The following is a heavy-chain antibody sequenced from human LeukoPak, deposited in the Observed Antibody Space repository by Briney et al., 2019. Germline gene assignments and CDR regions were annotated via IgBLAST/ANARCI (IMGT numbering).Heavy chain of an antibody. CDR2: ISYDGSNK. J-gene: IGHJ4*02. CDR1: GFTFSHYY. V-gene: IGHV3-30*18. D-gene: IGHD2-15*01. CDR3: AKGDCCSGSCYFDY. Sequence: GGSLRLPCAASGFTFSHYYMSWIRQAPGKGLEWVAVISYDGSNKYYADSVKGRFTISRDNAKNSLYLQMNSLRAEDTAVYYCAKGDCCSGSCYFDYWGQGSQVTVSS.